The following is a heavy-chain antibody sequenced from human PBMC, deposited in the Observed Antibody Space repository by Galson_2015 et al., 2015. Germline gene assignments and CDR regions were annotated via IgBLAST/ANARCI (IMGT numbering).Heavy chain of an antibody. CDR1: GFTFRRYA. V-gene: IGHV3-23*01. D-gene: IGHD5-24*01. J-gene: IGHJ3*02. CDR2: ISGGGGST. Sequence: SLRLSCAASGFTFRRYAMSWVRQAPGKGLEWVSAISGGGGSTYYTDGVTGRFTISRDNSKNTLFLRMNSLRAEDTAVYYCGKESGEMATPLGTFDIWGQGTTVTASS. CDR3: GKESGEMATPLGTFDI.